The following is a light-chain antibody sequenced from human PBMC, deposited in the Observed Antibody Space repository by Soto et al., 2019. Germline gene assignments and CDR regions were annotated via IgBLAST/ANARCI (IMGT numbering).Light chain of an antibody. CDR2: GAS. J-gene: IGKJ3*01. CDR1: QRISSW. V-gene: IGKV1D-12*01. Sequence: DIQMTQSPSSVSASVGDKVTMTCRASQRISSWLAWYQQKPGRAPKLLIHGASRLESGVPSRFSGSGSGTDFTLTISSLQPEDFAIYYCQQASTFPFTFGPGTKVDIK. CDR3: QQASTFPFT.